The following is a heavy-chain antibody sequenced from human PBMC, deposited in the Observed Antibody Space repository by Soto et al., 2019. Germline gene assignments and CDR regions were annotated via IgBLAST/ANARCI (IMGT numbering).Heavy chain of an antibody. D-gene: IGHD2-2*01. Sequence: PGGSLSLSCAGSGFTFVNYAMSWVRQAPGKGLEWVSGISGSGGGNLYYADSVKGRFTISRDNSKNTLYLQMNSLRAEDTAVYYCAKARHSSTWYNFDFWGQGTLVTVSS. CDR1: GFTFVNYA. J-gene: IGHJ4*02. V-gene: IGHV3-23*01. CDR2: ISGSGGGNL. CDR3: AKARHSSTWYNFDF.